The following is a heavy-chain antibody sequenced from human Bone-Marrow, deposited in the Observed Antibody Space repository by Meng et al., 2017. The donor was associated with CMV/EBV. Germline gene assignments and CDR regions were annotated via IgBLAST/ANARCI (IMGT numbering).Heavy chain of an antibody. CDR1: GGSISSGSSY. CDR3: ARFDYALY. J-gene: IGHJ4*02. CDR2: VYYSGRT. D-gene: IGHD4-17*01. V-gene: IGHV4-39*07. Sequence: SETLSLTCTVSGGSISSGSSYWSWIRQPPGKGLEWIGTVYYSGRTYSNPSLKSRVTISVDTSKNQFSLKLRSVTAADTAVYYCARFDYALYWGQGTLVTVSS.